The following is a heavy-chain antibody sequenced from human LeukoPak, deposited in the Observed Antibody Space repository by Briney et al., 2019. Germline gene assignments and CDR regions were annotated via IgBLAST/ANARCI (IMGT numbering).Heavy chain of an antibody. D-gene: IGHD3-3*01. CDR3: ARDSWGLSGYCDY. CDR1: GFTFSSHA. CDR2: VSTAGTNK. J-gene: IGHJ4*02. Sequence: GSLRLSCAASGFTFSSHAMHWVRQAPGKGLEWVAVVSTAGTNKYYADSVKGRFTISRDNSKNTLYLQMDSLRVEDTALYYCARDSWGLSGYCDYWGQGTLVTVSS. V-gene: IGHV3-30-3*01.